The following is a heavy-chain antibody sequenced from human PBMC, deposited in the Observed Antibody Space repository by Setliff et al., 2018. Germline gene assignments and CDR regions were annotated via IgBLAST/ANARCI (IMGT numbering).Heavy chain of an antibody. Sequence: GGSLRLSCEGSGFIFSNYFMSWFRQAPGKGLEWLSYVTTTGGFTKEADSVRGRFSVSRDNSKKSVYLQINDLRAEDSAVYYCARDGVFYAMDFWGQGTTVTVSS. CDR3: ARDGVFYAMDF. V-gene: IGHV3-11*06. D-gene: IGHD3-10*01. J-gene: IGHJ6*02. CDR2: VTTTGGFT. CDR1: GFIFSNYF.